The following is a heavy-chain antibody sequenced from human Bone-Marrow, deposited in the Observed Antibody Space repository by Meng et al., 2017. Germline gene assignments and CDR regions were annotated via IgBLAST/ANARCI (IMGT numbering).Heavy chain of an antibody. CDR2: INPKSGDT. J-gene: IGHJ4*02. D-gene: IGHD6-13*01. CDR1: GYTFTGYF. V-gene: IGHV1-2*06. CDR3: ARDEDISAAGKLFVDY. Sequence: ASVKVSCKASGYTFTGYFLYWVRQAPGQGLEWMGRINPKSGDTHYAQRFQGRVTMTGDTSISTAYMELSGLRSDDTAMYYCARDEDISAAGKLFVDYWGQGTLVTVSS.